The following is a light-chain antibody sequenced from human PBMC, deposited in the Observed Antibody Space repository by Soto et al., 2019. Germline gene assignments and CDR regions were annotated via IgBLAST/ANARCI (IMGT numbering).Light chain of an antibody. J-gene: IGKJ5*01. CDR1: QNINNY. V-gene: IGKV1-33*01. CDR3: QQYENLPT. Sequence: DIQMTQSASYLSASVGDRLTITCQASQNINNYLNWHQQKPGRAPKRLIYDASSLEAGVPSRFRGSGSGTDFTFTISRLQPEDIATYYCQQYENLPTFGQGTRLEIK. CDR2: DAS.